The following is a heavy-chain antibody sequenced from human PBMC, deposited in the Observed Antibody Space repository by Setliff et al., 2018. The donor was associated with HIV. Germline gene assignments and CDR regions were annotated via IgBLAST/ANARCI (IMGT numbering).Heavy chain of an antibody. Sequence: GETLTISCKASGDKYNNYWLGWVRQMPGEGLEWIGVIYPSDSDTRYSPSFKGQVTISADKSINTAYLQWGGLRASDTAMYYCAKGGGLSFRYHDWFVKIWGQGTLVTVSS. CDR3: AKGGGLSFRYHDWFVKI. V-gene: IGHV5-51*01. J-gene: IGHJ3*02. CDR2: IYPSDSDT. CDR1: GDKYNNYW. D-gene: IGHD3-9*01.